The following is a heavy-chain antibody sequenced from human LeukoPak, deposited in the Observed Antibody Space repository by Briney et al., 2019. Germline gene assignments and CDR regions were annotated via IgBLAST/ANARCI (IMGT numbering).Heavy chain of an antibody. CDR3: AREQWLTSDAFDI. D-gene: IGHD6-19*01. CDR2: IKQDGSEK. V-gene: IGHV3-7*01. J-gene: IGHJ3*02. Sequence: GGSLRLSCAASGFTFSDYYMSWIRQAPGKGLEWVANIKQDGSEKYYVDSVKGRFTISRDNAKNSLYLQMNSLRAEDTAVYYCAREQWLTSDAFDIWGQGTMVTVSS. CDR1: GFTFSDYY.